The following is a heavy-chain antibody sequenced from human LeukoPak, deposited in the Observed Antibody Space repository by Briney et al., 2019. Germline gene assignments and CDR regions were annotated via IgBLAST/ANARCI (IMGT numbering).Heavy chain of an antibody. J-gene: IGHJ5*02. CDR1: GFTFSSYW. V-gene: IGHV3-74*01. Sequence: GGSLRLSCAASGFTFSSYWMHWVRQAPGKGLVWVSRINSDGSSTIYADSVKGRFTISRDNAKNTLYLQMNSLRAEDTAVHYCARAGSSSWYSNRFDPWGQGTLVTVSS. CDR2: INSDGSST. CDR3: ARAGSSSWYSNRFDP. D-gene: IGHD6-13*01.